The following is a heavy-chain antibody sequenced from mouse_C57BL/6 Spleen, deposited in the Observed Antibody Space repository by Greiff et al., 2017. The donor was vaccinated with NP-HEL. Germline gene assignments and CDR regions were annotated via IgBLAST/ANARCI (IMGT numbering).Heavy chain of an antibody. CDR3: TSLSYYYGSSPLTD. J-gene: IGHJ2*01. Sequence: QVQLQQSGAELVRPGASVTLSCKASGYTFTDYEMHWVKQTPVHGLEWIGAIDPETGGTAYNQKFKGKAILTADKSSSTAYMELRSLTSEDSAVYYCTSLSYYYGSSPLTDWGQGTTLTVSS. V-gene: IGHV1-15*01. CDR2: IDPETGGT. CDR1: GYTFTDYE. D-gene: IGHD1-1*01.